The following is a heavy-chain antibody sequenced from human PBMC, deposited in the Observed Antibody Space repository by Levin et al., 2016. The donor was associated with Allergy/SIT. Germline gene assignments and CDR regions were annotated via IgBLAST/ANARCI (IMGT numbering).Heavy chain of an antibody. Sequence: SVKVSCKASGGTFSSFPISWVRQAPGQGLEWMGVIIPIFGTPNYAQKFQGRVTITADRSTSTAYMDLSSLKSDDTAVYYCARHRTIGGYYESSGDYYSNDAFDIWGQGTVVTVSA. V-gene: IGHV1-69*06. CDR1: GGTFSSFP. CDR2: IIPIFGTP. D-gene: IGHD3-22*01. CDR3: ARHRTIGGYYESSGDYYSNDAFDI. J-gene: IGHJ3*02.